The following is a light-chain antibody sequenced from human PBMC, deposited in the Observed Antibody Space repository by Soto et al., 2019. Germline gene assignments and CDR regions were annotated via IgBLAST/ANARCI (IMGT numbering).Light chain of an antibody. CDR2: SNN. CDR1: SSNIGAGYD. J-gene: IGLJ2*01. CDR3: AAWDDSLSGVV. Sequence: QSVLTQPPSVSGAPGQRVTISCTGSSSNIGAGYDVHWYQQLPGTAPKLLIYSNNQRPSGVPDRFSGSKSGTSASLAITGLRSEDEDDYYCAAWDDSLSGVVFGGGTKLTVL. V-gene: IGLV1-40*01.